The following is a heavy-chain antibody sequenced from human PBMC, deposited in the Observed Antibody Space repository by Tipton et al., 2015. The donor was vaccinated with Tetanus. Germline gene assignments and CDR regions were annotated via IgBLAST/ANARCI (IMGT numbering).Heavy chain of an antibody. J-gene: IGHJ3*02. CDR1: GGSISSSSYY. Sequence: TLSLTCTVSGGSISSSSYYWGWIRQPPGKGLEWIGSIYYSGSTYYNPSLKSQVTISVDTSKNQFSLKLSSVTAADTAVYYCARHDSGGYCSSTSCHPQSEGAFDIWGQGTMVTVSS. D-gene: IGHD2-2*01. CDR3: ARHDSGGYCSSTSCHPQSEGAFDI. V-gene: IGHV4-39*01. CDR2: IYYSGST.